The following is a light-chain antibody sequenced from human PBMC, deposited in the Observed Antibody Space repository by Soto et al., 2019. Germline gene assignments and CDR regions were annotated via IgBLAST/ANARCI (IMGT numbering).Light chain of an antibody. CDR2: LGS. CDR1: QSLLHSNGNNY. J-gene: IGKJ5*01. CDR3: MQELQTPIT. V-gene: IGKV2-28*01. Sequence: DIVVTQFPLSLAVTPGEPASISCNASQSLLHSNGNNYVDWYLQRPGQSPHLLIFLGSNRAPGVPDRFSGSGSATDFALKISRVEAADIGVYYCMQELQTPITFCQVTRLEI.